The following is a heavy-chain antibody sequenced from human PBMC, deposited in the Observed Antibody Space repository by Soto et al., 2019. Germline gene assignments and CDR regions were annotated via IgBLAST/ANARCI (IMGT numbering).Heavy chain of an antibody. J-gene: IGHJ4*02. V-gene: IGHV4-31*03. CDR2: IYHSGST. D-gene: IGHD1-26*01. CDR1: NASITSSGYY. Sequence: QVQLQESGPRLVKASQTLSLTCTVSNASITSSGYYWSGFRQPPGKRLEWIGYIYHSGSTFYSPSLQSRLTMSVDTSKNQFSLTLRSVTAADTAVYHCARMSGTYYVPDYWGQGTLVTVSS. CDR3: ARMSGTYYVPDY.